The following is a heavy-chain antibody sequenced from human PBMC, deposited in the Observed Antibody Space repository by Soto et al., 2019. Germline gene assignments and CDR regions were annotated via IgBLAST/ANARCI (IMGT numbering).Heavy chain of an antibody. J-gene: IGHJ4*02. CDR3: ARDEHRPYCGGDCFQSIYYFDY. CDR1: GGSFSGYY. CDR2: INHSGST. Sequence: QVQLQQWGAGLLKPSETLSLTCAVYGGSFSGYYWSWIRQPPGKGLEWIGEINHSGSTNYNPSLKRRVTISVDTSKNQFSLKLSSVTAADTAVYYCARDEHRPYCGGDCFQSIYYFDYWGQGTLVTVSS. D-gene: IGHD2-21*01. V-gene: IGHV4-34*01.